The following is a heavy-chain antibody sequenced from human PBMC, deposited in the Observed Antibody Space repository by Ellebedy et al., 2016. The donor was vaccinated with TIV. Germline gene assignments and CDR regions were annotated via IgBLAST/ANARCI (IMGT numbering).Heavy chain of an antibody. V-gene: IGHV5-51*01. CDR2: IHPGGTET. J-gene: IGHJ4*02. CDR3: VRITADDVLDY. Sequence: GESLKISCKGSGFRFNNYWIGWVRQMPGKGLEWMGVIHPGGTETRYSPSFEGHITIPADTSVNTAYLQWSSLRASDTAMYYCVRITADDVLDYWGQGSLVTVSS. D-gene: IGHD2-21*02. CDR1: GFRFNNYW.